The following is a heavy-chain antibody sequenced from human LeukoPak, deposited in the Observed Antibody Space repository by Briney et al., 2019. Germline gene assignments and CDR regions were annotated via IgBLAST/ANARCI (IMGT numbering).Heavy chain of an antibody. D-gene: IGHD6-13*01. CDR2: ISGSGGST. J-gene: IGHJ6*03. CDR3: AKDKGIAAAPLDYMDV. V-gene: IGHV3-23*01. CDR1: GFTFSTYA. Sequence: GGSLRLSCAASGFTFSTYAMTWVRQAPGKGLEWVSAISGSGGSTYYADSVKGRFTISRDNSKNTLYLQMNSLRGEDTAVYYCAKDKGIAAAPLDYMDVWGKGTTVTVSS.